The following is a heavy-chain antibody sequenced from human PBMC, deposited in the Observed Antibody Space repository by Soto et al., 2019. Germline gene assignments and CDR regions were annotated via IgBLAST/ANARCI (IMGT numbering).Heavy chain of an antibody. Sequence: ASVKVSCKASGYTFTSYGISWVGQAPGQGLEWIGWISAYNGNTNYGQKLQVRVTMTTDTLATTAYMELRSVRSDETAVYYCARMVPWELGFWFDPWGHGALITVSS. CDR1: GYTFTSYG. CDR2: ISAYNGNT. CDR3: ARMVPWELGFWFDP. J-gene: IGHJ5*02. V-gene: IGHV1-18*04. D-gene: IGHD1-26*01.